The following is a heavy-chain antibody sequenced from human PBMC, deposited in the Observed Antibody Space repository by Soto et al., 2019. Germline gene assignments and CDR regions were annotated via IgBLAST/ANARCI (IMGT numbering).Heavy chain of an antibody. CDR3: ARDSPPTTVTTLDY. V-gene: IGHV3-30-3*01. Sequence: QVQLVESGGGVVQPGRSLRLSCAASGFTFSSYAMHWVRQAPGKGLEWVAVISYDGSNKYYADSVKGRFTISRDNSKNQLYLQMNSLRAEDTAVYYCARDSPPTTVTTLDYWGQGTLVTVSS. CDR2: ISYDGSNK. CDR1: GFTFSSYA. J-gene: IGHJ4*02. D-gene: IGHD4-17*01.